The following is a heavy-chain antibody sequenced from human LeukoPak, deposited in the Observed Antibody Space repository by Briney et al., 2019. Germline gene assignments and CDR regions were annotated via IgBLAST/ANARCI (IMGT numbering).Heavy chain of an antibody. Sequence: ASVKVSCKTSGYTFTKFGITWVRQAPGQGLEWMGWINTYNGNTNYAQKFQARVTMTTDTSTSTTYMELRSLGSDDTAVYYCARTYSSYSTDSEFDQWGQGTLVTVSS. V-gene: IGHV1-18*01. D-gene: IGHD6-13*01. CDR3: ARTYSSYSTDSEFDQ. CDR2: INTYNGNT. J-gene: IGHJ4*02. CDR1: GYTFTKFG.